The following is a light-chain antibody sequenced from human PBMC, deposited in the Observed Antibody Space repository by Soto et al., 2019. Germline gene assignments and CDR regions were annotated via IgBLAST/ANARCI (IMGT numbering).Light chain of an antibody. CDR1: QSVSSSY. J-gene: IGKJ5*01. CDR3: QQRSNWPRAT. Sequence: EIVLTQSPGTPSLSPGERATLSCRASQSVSSSYLAWYQQKPGQAPRLLIYGASSRATGIPDRFSGSGSGTDFTLTISSLEPEDFAVYYCQQRSNWPRATFGQGTRLEIK. V-gene: IGKV3D-20*02. CDR2: GAS.